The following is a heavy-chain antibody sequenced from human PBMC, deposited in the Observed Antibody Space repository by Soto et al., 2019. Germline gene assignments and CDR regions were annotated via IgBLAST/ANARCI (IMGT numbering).Heavy chain of an antibody. Sequence: GSLRLSGAASGFTFNNYDMTWVRQAPWKGLEWVSAISGSGGYTYYADSVKGRFTISRDNSKNMLYLQMNSLRAEDTAVYHCAKRLEVGYYYGTDVWGQGSPLTFSS. CDR1: GFTFNNYD. CDR3: AKRLEVGYYYGTDV. CDR2: ISGSGGYT. D-gene: IGHD1-1*01. J-gene: IGHJ6*02. V-gene: IGHV3-23*01.